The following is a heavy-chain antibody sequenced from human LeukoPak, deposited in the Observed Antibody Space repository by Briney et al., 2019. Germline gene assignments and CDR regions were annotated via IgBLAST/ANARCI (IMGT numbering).Heavy chain of an antibody. CDR1: GFTFSSYG. CDR2: IKQDGSEK. Sequence: PGGTLRLSCAASGFTFSSYGMSWVRQAPGKGLEWVANIKQDGSEKYYVDSVKGRFTISRDNAKNSLYLQMNSLRAEDTAVYYCARTPRNDYDFWRGYYYYYMDVWGKGTTVTVSS. J-gene: IGHJ6*03. D-gene: IGHD3-3*01. V-gene: IGHV3-7*01. CDR3: ARTPRNDYDFWRGYYYYYMDV.